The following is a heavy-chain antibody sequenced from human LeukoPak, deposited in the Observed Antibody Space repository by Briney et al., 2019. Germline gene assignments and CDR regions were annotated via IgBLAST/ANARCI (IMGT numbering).Heavy chain of an antibody. D-gene: IGHD3-3*01. CDR1: GFTFSSYS. CDR2: ISSSSSYI. J-gene: IGHJ4*02. V-gene: IGHV3-21*01. CDR3: ARGTPDYDFWSGAYFFDY. Sequence: GGSLRLSCAASGFTFSSYSMNWVRQAPGKGLEWVSSISSSSSYIYYADSVKGRFTTSRDNAKNSPYLQMNSLRAEDTAVYYCARGTPDYDFWSGAYFFDYWGQGTLVTVSS.